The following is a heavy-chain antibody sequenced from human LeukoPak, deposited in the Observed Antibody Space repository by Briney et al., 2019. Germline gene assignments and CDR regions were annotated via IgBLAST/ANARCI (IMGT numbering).Heavy chain of an antibody. V-gene: IGHV3-23*01. CDR2: IHGSSGST. CDR1: GFTFSNYG. J-gene: IGHJ5*02. D-gene: IGHD2-21*01. Sequence: GGSLRLSCSASGFTFSNYGMSWVRQAPGKGLEWVSGIHGSSGSTYYADSVKGRSTISRDNSKNTLYLQMNSLRAEDTAVYYCAKDVVVVIAIRGWFDPWGQGTLVTVSS. CDR3: AKDVVVVIAIRGWFDP.